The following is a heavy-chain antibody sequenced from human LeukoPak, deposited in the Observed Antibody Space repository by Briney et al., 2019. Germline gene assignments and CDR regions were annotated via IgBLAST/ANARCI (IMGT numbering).Heavy chain of an antibody. CDR2: ISGSGGST. Sequence: PGGSLRLSCAASGFTFSSYAMSRVRQARGKGLEWVSAISGSGGSTYYADSVKGRFTISRDNSKNTLYLQMNSLRAEDTAVYYCAKVPQFGVVISNLFDYWGQGTLVTVSS. CDR3: AKVPQFGVVISNLFDY. V-gene: IGHV3-23*01. J-gene: IGHJ4*02. CDR1: GFTFSSYA. D-gene: IGHD3-3*01.